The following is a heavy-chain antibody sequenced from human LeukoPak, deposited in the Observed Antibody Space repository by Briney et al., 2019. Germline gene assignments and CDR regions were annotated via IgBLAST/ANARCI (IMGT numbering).Heavy chain of an antibody. V-gene: IGHV3-23*01. CDR1: GFTFSSYA. CDR2: VDASGGST. D-gene: IGHD6-19*01. Sequence: GGSLRLSCAASGFTFSSYAMTWVRQAPGKGLEWVSSVDASGGSTYYADSVKGRFTISRDNSKNTFFLQMNTLRAADTAVYYCAKGSGSGWYGWFAPWGQGTLVTVSS. J-gene: IGHJ5*02. CDR3: AKGSGSGWYGWFAP.